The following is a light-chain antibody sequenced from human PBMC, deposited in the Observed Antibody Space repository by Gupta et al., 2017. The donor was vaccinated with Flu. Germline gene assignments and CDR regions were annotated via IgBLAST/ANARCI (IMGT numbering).Light chain of an antibody. CDR3: QQYSSYTVT. Sequence: GDRVTITCRASQSISSWLAWYQQKPGKAPKLLIYKASSLESGVPSRFSGSGSGTEFTLTISSLQPDDFATYYCQQYSSYTVTFGQGTKLEIK. CDR1: QSISSW. V-gene: IGKV1-5*03. CDR2: KAS. J-gene: IGKJ2*01.